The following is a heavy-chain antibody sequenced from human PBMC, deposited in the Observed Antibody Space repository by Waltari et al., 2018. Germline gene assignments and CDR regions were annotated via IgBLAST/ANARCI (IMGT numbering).Heavy chain of an antibody. CDR2: NYWDADQ. Sequence: QITLKESGPTLVKPTQTLTLTCTFSGFSLTTSGVGVGWTRQPPGKALAWLALNYWDADQCYSPSLNSRLTITKDTSKNQVILTMTNMDPVDTATYYCAQSSAIFDAFHIWGQGTMVTVSS. CDR3: AQSSAIFDAFHI. CDR1: GFSLTTSGVG. V-gene: IGHV2-5*02. D-gene: IGHD3-3*01. J-gene: IGHJ3*02.